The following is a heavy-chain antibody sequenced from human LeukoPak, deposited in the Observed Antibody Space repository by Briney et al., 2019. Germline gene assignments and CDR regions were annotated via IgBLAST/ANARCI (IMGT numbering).Heavy chain of an antibody. D-gene: IGHD3-22*01. Sequence: GGSLRLSCAASGFTFSSYGMTWVRQAPGKGLEWVSAISGSGVNTDYADSVKGRFTISRDNSKNTLYLQMNSLRAEDTAVYYCAKASIVVVITQTQIDYWGQGTLVTVSS. CDR3: AKASIVVVITQTQIDY. CDR2: ISGSGVNT. J-gene: IGHJ4*02. CDR1: GFTFSSYG. V-gene: IGHV3-23*01.